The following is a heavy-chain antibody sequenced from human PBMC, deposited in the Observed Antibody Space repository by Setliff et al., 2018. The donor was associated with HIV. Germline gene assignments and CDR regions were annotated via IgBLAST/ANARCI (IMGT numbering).Heavy chain of an antibody. J-gene: IGHJ6*03. CDR3: ARGPSLTTVTTRGDYMDV. Sequence: GGSLRLSCAASGFTFSSYWMRWVRQVPGKGLVWVSRIKTDGTSTTYADSVKGRFTISRDDAKNTLYLQMNSLGGEDTAVYYCARGPSLTTVTTRGDYMDVWGKGTTVTVSS. V-gene: IGHV3-74*01. CDR1: GFTFSSYW. CDR2: IKTDGTST. D-gene: IGHD4-17*01.